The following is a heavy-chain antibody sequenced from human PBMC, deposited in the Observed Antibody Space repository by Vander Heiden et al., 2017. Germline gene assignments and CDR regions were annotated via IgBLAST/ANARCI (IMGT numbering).Heavy chain of an antibody. CDR2: IWYDESKT. CDR1: GFTFRRYG. CDR3: ARGGSHTHTDGFSF. V-gene: IGHV3-33*01. J-gene: IGHJ3*01. Sequence: QLVESGGGVVQPGTSLRLSCAASGFTFRRYGMHWVRQAPGKGLEWVEVIWYDESKTYYEDSVKGRFTISRDNFKDTLYLEMNSLRAEDSAVYWCARGGSHTHTDGFSFWGQGTMVSVS. D-gene: IGHD1-26*01.